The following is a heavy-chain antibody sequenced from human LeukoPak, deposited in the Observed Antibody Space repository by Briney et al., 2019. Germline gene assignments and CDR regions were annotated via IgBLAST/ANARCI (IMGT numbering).Heavy chain of an antibody. CDR3: ARGNDYSNHYDY. CDR1: GYTFTGYY. J-gene: IGHJ4*02. V-gene: IGHV1-8*02. D-gene: IGHD4-11*01. Sequence: ASVKVSCKASGYTFTGYYMHWVRQAPGQGLEWTGWMNPNSGNTGYAQKFQGRVTMTRNTSISTAYMELSSLRSEDTAVYYCARGNDYSNHYDYWGQGTLVTVSS. CDR2: MNPNSGNT.